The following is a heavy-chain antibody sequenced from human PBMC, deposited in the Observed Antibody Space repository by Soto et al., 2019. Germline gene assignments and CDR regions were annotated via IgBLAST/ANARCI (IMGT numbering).Heavy chain of an antibody. J-gene: IGHJ3*02. D-gene: IGHD3-22*01. CDR2: ISAYNGNT. V-gene: IGHV1-18*01. CDR3: ARDLGYYYDSSGYPEAGGEDAFDI. Sequence: ASVKVSCKASGYTFTSYGISWVRQAPGQGLEWMGWISAYNGNTNYAQKLQGRVTMTTDTSTSTAYMELRSLRSDDTAVYYCARDLGYYYDSSGYPEAGGEDAFDIWGQGTMVTVSS. CDR1: GYTFTSYG.